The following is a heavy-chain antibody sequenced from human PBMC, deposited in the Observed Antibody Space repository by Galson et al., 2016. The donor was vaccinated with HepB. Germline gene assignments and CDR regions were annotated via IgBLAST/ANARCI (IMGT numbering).Heavy chain of an antibody. V-gene: IGHV2-5*02. CDR3: AHSKLTGVGNTWYMAYYFDY. Sequence: PALVKPTQTLTLTCTFSGFSLSTSGVGVGWIRQPPGKALEWLALIYWDDDKHYSPSLKSRLTITKDTSKNQVVITMTNMDPVDTAPYYCAHSKLTGVGNTWYMAYYFDYWGQGTLVTVSS. J-gene: IGHJ4*02. CDR1: GFSLSTSGVG. CDR2: IYWDDDK. D-gene: IGHD6-13*01.